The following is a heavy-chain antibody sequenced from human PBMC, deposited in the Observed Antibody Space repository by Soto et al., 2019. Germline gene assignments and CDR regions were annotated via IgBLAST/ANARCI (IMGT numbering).Heavy chain of an antibody. V-gene: IGHV1-2*02. CDR2: INPATGAA. Sequence: QLHLVQSGAVVKKPGASVTVSCSASGYPVTAYYMHWVRQAPGRGLEWMGGINPATGAAKYTQTFQGRVTLAWDTSTSKVFKGPGGLTSGDPAVFYWGGGGGVGVAGSAAFDMWGQGTVVTVSS. CDR3: GGGGGVGVAGSAAFDM. D-gene: IGHD3-3*01. CDR1: GYPVTAYY. J-gene: IGHJ3*02.